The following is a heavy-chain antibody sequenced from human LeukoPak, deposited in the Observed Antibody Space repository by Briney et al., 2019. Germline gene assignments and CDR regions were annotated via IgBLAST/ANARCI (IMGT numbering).Heavy chain of an antibody. CDR2: IGATGDT. CDR3: AKDLNSTYNYDSSGYEDAFDI. J-gene: IGHJ3*02. CDR1: GLTFSSYD. V-gene: IGHV3-13*01. D-gene: IGHD3-22*01. Sequence: PGGSLRLSCAASGLTFSSYDMHWVRQAPGRGLEWVLSIGATGDTYYAGSVKGRFTISRDNSKNTLYLQMNSLRAEDTAVYYCAKDLNSTYNYDSSGYEDAFDIWGQGTMVTVSS.